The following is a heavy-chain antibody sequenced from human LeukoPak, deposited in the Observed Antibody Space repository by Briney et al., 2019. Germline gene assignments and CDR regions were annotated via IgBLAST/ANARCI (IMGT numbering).Heavy chain of an antibody. D-gene: IGHD6-13*01. J-gene: IGHJ4*02. Sequence: SETLSLTCTVSGGSISSYYWSWIRQPPGKGLEWIGYIYYRGTTNYNPSLKSRVTISVDTSKNQFSLKLSSVTAADTAVYYCARGVYIAAAQYGYWGQGTLVSVSS. CDR3: ARGVYIAAAQYGY. CDR2: IYYRGTT. CDR1: GGSISSYY. V-gene: IGHV4-59*01.